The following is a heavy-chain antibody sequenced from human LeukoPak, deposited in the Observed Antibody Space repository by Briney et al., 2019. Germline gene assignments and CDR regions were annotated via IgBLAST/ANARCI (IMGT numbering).Heavy chain of an antibody. D-gene: IGHD1-26*01. CDR1: GYTLTELS. V-gene: IGHV1-24*01. Sequence: GASVKVSCEVSGYTLTELSMHWVRQAPGKGLEWMGGFDPEDGETIYAQKFQGRVTMTEDTSTDTAYMELSSLRSEDTAVYYCATEVEYSGSYLYWGQGTLVTVSS. CDR3: ATEVEYSGSYLY. J-gene: IGHJ4*02. CDR2: FDPEDGET.